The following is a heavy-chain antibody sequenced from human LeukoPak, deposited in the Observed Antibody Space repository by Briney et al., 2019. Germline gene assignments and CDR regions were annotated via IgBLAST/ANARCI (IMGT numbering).Heavy chain of an antibody. CDR3: ARRSTISAFDAFDI. CDR1: GYSFSNYW. J-gene: IGHJ3*02. V-gene: IGHV5-51*03. D-gene: IGHD3-3*01. Sequence: GESLNISCKGSGYSFSNYWIGWVRQMPGKGLEWMGIIYPSDSDTRYRPSFQGQVTMSADKFSSIVYLQWSSLEASDTAKYFCARRSTISAFDAFDIWGQGTMVIVSS. CDR2: IYPSDSDT.